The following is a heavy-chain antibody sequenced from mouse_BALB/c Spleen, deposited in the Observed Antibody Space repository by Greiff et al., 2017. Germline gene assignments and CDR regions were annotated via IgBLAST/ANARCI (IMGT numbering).Heavy chain of an antibody. D-gene: IGHD2-14*01. J-gene: IGHJ3*01. Sequence: EVHLVESGPGLVKPSQSLSLTCSVTGYSITSGYYWNWIRQFPGNKLEWMGYISYDGSNNYNPSLKNRISITRDTSKNQFFLKLNSVTTEDTATYYCANYRYEFAYWGQGTLVTVSA. V-gene: IGHV3-6*02. CDR3: ANYRYEFAY. CDR2: ISYDGSN. CDR1: GYSITSGYY.